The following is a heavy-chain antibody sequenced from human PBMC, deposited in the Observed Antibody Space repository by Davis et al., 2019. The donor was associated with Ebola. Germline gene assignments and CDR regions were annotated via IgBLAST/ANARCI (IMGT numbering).Heavy chain of an antibody. CDR3: TSDLLPWGTGYYFRSMDV. CDR2: IKSKADGGAI. V-gene: IGHV3-15*01. J-gene: IGHJ6*03. D-gene: IGHD1-26*01. Sequence: GESLKISCVASGFTFGSYAMSWVRLVPGKGLEWVGRIKSKADGGAIDYAAPVKGRFTLSRDDSRSMFYLQMNNLKTEDTAVYYCTSDLLPWGTGYYFRSMDVWGKGTTVTVSS. CDR1: GFTFGSYA.